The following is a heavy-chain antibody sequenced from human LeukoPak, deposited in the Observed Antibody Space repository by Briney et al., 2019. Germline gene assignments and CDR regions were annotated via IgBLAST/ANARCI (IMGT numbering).Heavy chain of an antibody. J-gene: IGHJ4*02. V-gene: IGHV4-34*01. D-gene: IGHD3-10*01. CDR1: GGSFSGYY. Sequence: SETLSLTCAVYGGSFSGYYWNWIRQPPGKGLEWIGEINHSGSTNYNPSLKSRVTISVDTSKNQISLKLSSVTAADTAVYYCARVYPYYYGSAGFDYWGQGTLVTVSS. CDR3: ARVYPYYYGSAGFDY. CDR2: INHSGST.